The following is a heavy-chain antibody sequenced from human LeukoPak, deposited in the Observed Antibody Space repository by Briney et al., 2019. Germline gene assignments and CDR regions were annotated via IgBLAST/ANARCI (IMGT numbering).Heavy chain of an antibody. V-gene: IGHV1-18*01. CDR2: ISAYNGNT. Sequence: ASVKVSCKSSGYNFTTYGISWVRQAPGQGLEWMGWISAYNGNTNYAQKFQGRVTMTRDMSTSTVYMELSSLRSEDTAVYYCARDPTNWIDYWGQGTLVTVSS. J-gene: IGHJ4*02. CDR3: ARDPTNWIDY. CDR1: GYNFTTYG. D-gene: IGHD1-1*01.